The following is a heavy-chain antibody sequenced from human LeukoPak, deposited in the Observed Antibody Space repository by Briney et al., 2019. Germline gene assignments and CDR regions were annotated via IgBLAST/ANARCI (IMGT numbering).Heavy chain of an antibody. CDR2: ISSNSNI. Sequence: GGSLRLSCAASGFTFSSYSMNWVRQAPGKGLEWVSSISSNSNIHYADSVTGRFTISRDNAKNALYLQMNSLRAEDTAVYYCARDLYRIVVVPHYFDYWGQGTLVTVSS. J-gene: IGHJ4*02. D-gene: IGHD3-22*01. CDR3: ARDLYRIVVVPHYFDY. CDR1: GFTFSSYS. V-gene: IGHV3-21*01.